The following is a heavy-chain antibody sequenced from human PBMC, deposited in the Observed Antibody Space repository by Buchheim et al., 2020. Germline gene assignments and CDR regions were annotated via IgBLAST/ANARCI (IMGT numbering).Heavy chain of an antibody. D-gene: IGHD2-15*01. CDR3: AKGSGTLRELPLDY. V-gene: IGHV3-30*18. Sequence: QVQMVESGGAVVQPGTSLRLSCAASGFTFNNYGIHWVRQAPGKGLEWVAVISYDGSNTFYTDSVKGRFTISRDNSKSTLYLQMNSLRDEDTAVYHCAKGSGTLRELPLDYWGQGTL. CDR2: ISYDGSNT. CDR1: GFTFNNYG. J-gene: IGHJ4*02.